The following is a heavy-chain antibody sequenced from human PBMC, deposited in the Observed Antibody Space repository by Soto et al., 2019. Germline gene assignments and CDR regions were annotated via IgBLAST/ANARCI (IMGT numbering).Heavy chain of an antibody. CDR2: INHSGST. V-gene: IGHV4-34*01. CDR1: GGSFSGYY. Sequence: QVQLQQWGAGLLKPSETLSLTCAVYGGSFSGYYWSWIRQPPGKGLEWIGEINHSGSTNYNPSLRSLVTISVDTSKNQSSLKLSSVTAADTAVYYCARVTGRYYYGMDVWGQGTTVTVSS. CDR3: ARVTGRYYYGMDV. J-gene: IGHJ6*02.